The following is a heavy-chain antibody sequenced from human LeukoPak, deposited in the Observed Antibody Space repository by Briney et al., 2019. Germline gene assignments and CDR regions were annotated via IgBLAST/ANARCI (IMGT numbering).Heavy chain of an antibody. CDR1: GFSFTIYS. CDR2: ISDSGRVT. Sequence: GGSLRLSCAASGFSFTIYSMNWVRQAPGKGLEWVSIISDSGRVTYYADSVKGRFTISRDTATNSLYLQMNSLRAEDTAVYYCGRDRRQIYYGVDVWGQGTTVTVSS. V-gene: IGHV3-48*01. J-gene: IGHJ6*02. CDR3: GRDRRQIYYGVDV.